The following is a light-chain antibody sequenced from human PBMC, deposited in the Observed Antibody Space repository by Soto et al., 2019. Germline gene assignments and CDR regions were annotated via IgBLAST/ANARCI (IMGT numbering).Light chain of an antibody. Sequence: QSVLTQPASVSGSPGQSITISCTGTSSDVGGYNYVSWYQQHPGKAPKLMIYDVSNRPSGVSNRFSGSKSGNTASLTISGLQAEDEADYYCSSYTSSSMVVFGVGTTLTVL. CDR3: SSYTSSSMVV. V-gene: IGLV2-14*01. CDR2: DVS. CDR1: SSDVGGYNY. J-gene: IGLJ2*01.